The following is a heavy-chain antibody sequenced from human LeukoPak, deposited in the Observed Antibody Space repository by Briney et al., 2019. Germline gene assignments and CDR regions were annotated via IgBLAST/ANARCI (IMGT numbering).Heavy chain of an antibody. CDR3: ARTPVRSGLEPNFDY. Sequence: SETLSLTCTVSGGSISSYYWSWIRQPPGKGLEWIGYIYTSGSTNYNPSLKSRVTISVDTSKNQFSLKLSSVTAADTAVYYCARTPVRSGLEPNFDYWGQGTLVTVSS. V-gene: IGHV4-4*09. D-gene: IGHD1-1*01. CDR2: IYTSGST. J-gene: IGHJ4*02. CDR1: GGSISSYY.